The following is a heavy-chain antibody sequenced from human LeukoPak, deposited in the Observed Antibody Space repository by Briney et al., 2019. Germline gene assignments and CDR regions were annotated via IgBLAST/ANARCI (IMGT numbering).Heavy chain of an antibody. D-gene: IGHD3-22*01. V-gene: IGHV3-23*01. Sequence: GGSLRLSCAASGFAFSTYALTWVRQTPGKGPEWVSGISGSGDKTYYADSVKGRFTISRDNSKNTLYLQMNSLRAEDTAVYYCAKDSEVVAPDYWGQGTLVTVSS. CDR2: ISGSGDKT. J-gene: IGHJ4*02. CDR3: AKDSEVVAPDY. CDR1: GFAFSTYA.